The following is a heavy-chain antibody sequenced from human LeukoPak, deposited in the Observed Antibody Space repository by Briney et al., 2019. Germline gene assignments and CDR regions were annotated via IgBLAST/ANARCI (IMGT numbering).Heavy chain of an antibody. CDR2: IYHSGST. Sequence: SETLSLTCTVSGYSISSGYYWGWIRQPPGKGLEWIGSIYHSGSTYYNPSLKSRVTISVDVSKNQFSLKLSSVTAADTAVYYCARRQLWLPFDYWGQGTLVTVSS. V-gene: IGHV4-38-2*02. J-gene: IGHJ4*02. CDR3: ARRQLWLPFDY. CDR1: GYSISSGYY. D-gene: IGHD5-18*01.